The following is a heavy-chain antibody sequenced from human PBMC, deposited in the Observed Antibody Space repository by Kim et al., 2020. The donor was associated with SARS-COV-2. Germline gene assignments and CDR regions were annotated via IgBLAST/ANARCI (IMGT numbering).Heavy chain of an antibody. V-gene: IGHV3-43*02. J-gene: IGHJ4*02. D-gene: IGHD1-26*01. Sequence: GGSLRLSCAASGFTFNDYAFHWVRQAPGKGLEWVSLISGDGGSTYYADSVKGRFTISRDNSKNSLYLQMNSLRTEDTALYYCAKDPTRPFDCWGQGTLVTVSS. CDR1: GFTFNDYA. CDR3: AKDPTRPFDC. CDR2: ISGDGGST.